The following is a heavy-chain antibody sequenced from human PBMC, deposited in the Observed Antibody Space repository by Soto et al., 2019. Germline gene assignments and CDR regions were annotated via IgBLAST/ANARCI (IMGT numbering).Heavy chain of an antibody. CDR3: ARGGGEDIVVVPAAPHFDL. V-gene: IGHV1-46*01. D-gene: IGHD2-2*01. Sequence: QVQLVQSGAEVKKPGASVKVSCKASGYTFTSYYMHWVRQAPGQGLEWMGIINPSGGSTSYAQKFQGRVTMTRDTSTNTVYMELSSLRSEDTAVYYCARGGGEDIVVVPAAPHFDLWGRGTLVTVSS. CDR1: GYTFTSYY. J-gene: IGHJ2*01. CDR2: INPSGGST.